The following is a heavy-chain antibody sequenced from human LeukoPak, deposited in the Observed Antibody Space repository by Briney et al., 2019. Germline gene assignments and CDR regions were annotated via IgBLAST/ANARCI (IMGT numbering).Heavy chain of an antibody. J-gene: IGHJ4*02. CDR3: ARREGELRYFDWLTPRD. V-gene: IGHV4-4*02. D-gene: IGHD3-9*01. Sequence: SGTLSLTCAVSGGSISSSNWWSWVRQPPGKGLEWIGEIYHSGSTNYNPSLKSRVIISVDKSKNQFSLNLTSVTAADTAVYYCARREGELRYFDWLTPRDWGQGTLVTVPS. CDR2: IYHSGST. CDR1: GGSISSSNW.